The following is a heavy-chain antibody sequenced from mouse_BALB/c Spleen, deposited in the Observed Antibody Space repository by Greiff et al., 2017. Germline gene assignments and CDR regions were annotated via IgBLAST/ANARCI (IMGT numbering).Heavy chain of an antibody. J-gene: IGHJ1*01. D-gene: IGHD2-4*01. CDR3: ARDDYDWYFDV. Sequence: VQLQQSGAALVKPGASVKLSCTASGFNIKDTYMHWVKQRPEQGLEWIGRIDPANGNTKYDPKFQGKATITADTSSNTAYLQLSSLTSEDTAVYYCARDDYDWYFDVWGAGTTVTVSS. CDR1: GFNIKDTY. V-gene: IGHV14-3*02. CDR2: IDPANGNT.